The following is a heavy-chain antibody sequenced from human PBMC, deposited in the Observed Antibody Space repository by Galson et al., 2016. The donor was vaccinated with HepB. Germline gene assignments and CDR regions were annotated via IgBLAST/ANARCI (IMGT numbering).Heavy chain of an antibody. D-gene: IGHD4-17*01. J-gene: IGHJ4*02. CDR1: GGSISSGGYY. CDR3: ARRFGDYGGPFDY. V-gene: IGHV4-31*03. Sequence: TLSLTCTVSGGSISSGGYYWNWIRQHPGKGLEWIGYIYYSGSTYYNPSLKSRVTISLDTSKKQFSLKLSSVTAADTAVYYCARRFGDYGGPFDYWGQGTQVTVSP. CDR2: IYYSGST.